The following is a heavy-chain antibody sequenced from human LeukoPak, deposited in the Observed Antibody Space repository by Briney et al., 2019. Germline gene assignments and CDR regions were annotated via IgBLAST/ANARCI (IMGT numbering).Heavy chain of an antibody. CDR2: ISYDGSNK. D-gene: IGHD3-10*01. CDR3: YGGDDAFDI. CDR1: GFTFSSYG. J-gene: IGHJ3*02. Sequence: GSLRLSCAASGFTFSSYGMHWVRQAPGKGLEWVAVISYDGSNKHYADSVKGRFTISRDNSKNTLYLQMNSLRAEDTAVYYCYGGDDAFDIWGQGTMVTVSS. V-gene: IGHV3-30*03.